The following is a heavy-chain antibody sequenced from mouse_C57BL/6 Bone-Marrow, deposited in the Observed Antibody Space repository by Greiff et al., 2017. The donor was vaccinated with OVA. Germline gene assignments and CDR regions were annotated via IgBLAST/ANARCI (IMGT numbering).Heavy chain of an antibody. Sequence: EVKLQESGPGLVKPSQSLSLTCSVPGYSITSGYYWNWIRQFPGNKLEWMGYISYDGSNNYNPSLKNRISITRDTSKNQFFLKLNSVTTEDTATYYCARGDWDHFDYWGQGTTLTVSS. CDR1: GYSITSGYY. CDR3: ARGDWDHFDY. D-gene: IGHD4-1*01. V-gene: IGHV3-6*01. CDR2: ISYDGSN. J-gene: IGHJ2*01.